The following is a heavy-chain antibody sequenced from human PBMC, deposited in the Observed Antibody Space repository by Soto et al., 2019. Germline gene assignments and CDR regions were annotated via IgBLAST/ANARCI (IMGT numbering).Heavy chain of an antibody. J-gene: IGHJ6*03. CDR1: GGSISSYY. Sequence: SETLSLTCTVSGGSISSYYWSWIRQPPGKGLEWIGYIYYSGSTNYNPSLKSRVTISVDTSKNQFSLKLSSVTAADTAVYYCARQKAVAGYYYYYYMDVWGKGTTVTVSS. CDR2: IYYSGST. D-gene: IGHD2-15*01. CDR3: ARQKAVAGYYYYYYMDV. V-gene: IGHV4-59*01.